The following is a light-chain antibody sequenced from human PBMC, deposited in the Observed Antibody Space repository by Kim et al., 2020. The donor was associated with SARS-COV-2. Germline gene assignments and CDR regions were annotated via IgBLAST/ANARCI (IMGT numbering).Light chain of an antibody. V-gene: IGLV8-61*01. CDR1: SGSVSANHH. Sequence: QTVVTQEPSFSVSPGGTFTLTCALNSGSVSANHHASWYQQIPGQAPRTLIYNTNTRSSGVPDRFSGSILGNKAALTITGAQADDESDYYCLLDMGRGFWVFGGGTQLTVL. CDR3: LLDMGRGFWV. J-gene: IGLJ3*02. CDR2: NTN.